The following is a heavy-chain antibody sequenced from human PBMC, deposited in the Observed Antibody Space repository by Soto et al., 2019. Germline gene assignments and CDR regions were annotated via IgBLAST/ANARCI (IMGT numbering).Heavy chain of an antibody. CDR1: GYTFTTYW. CDR2: IYPGDSDT. CDR3: ARAVGYCSGGSCYTHSYYFDY. Sequence: PGESLKISCKGSGYTFTTYWIGWVRQMPGKGLEWMGIIYPGDSDTRYSPSFQGQVTISADKSISTAYLQWSSLKASDTAMYYCARAVGYCSGGSCYTHSYYFDYWGQGTLVTVSS. J-gene: IGHJ4*02. V-gene: IGHV5-51*01. D-gene: IGHD2-15*01.